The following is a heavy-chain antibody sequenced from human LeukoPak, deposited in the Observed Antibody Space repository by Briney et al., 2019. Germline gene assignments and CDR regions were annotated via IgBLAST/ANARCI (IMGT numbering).Heavy chain of an antibody. CDR1: GGSISSGGYY. CDR2: IYYSGST. CDR3: ATSTWNGGDFAD. Sequence: PSETLSLTCTVSGGSISSGGYYWSWIRQHPGKGLEWIGYIYYSGSTYYNPSLKSRVTISVDTSKNQFSLKLSSVTAADTAVYYCATSTWNGGDFADWGQGTLVTVSS. J-gene: IGHJ4*02. V-gene: IGHV4-31*03. D-gene: IGHD4-17*01.